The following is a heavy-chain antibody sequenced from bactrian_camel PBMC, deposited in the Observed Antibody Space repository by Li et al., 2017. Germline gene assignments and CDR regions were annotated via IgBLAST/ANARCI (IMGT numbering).Heavy chain of an antibody. CDR1: GRSNENYF. CDR3: AAVTNNGCGGSWYPSYNY. Sequence: LVESGGGSVQAGGSLRLSCAISGRSNENYFLAWFRQPPGKEHEGVASVWVGDRSTHYADSVKGRFTISQDNAKNTVYLQMNSLKPEDSAMYYCAAVTNNGCGGSWYPSYNYWGQGTQVTVS. V-gene: IGHV3S36*01. D-gene: IGHD2*01. J-gene: IGHJ4*01. CDR2: VWVGDRST.